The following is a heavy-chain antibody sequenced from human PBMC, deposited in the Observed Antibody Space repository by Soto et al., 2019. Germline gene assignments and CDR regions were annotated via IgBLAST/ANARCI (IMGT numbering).Heavy chain of an antibody. J-gene: IGHJ4*02. D-gene: IGHD4-4*01. V-gene: IGHV1-58*01. CDR2: IVVGSGNT. CDR1: GFTFTSSA. Sequence: QMQLVQSGPEVKKPGTSVKVSCKASGFTFTSSAVQWVRQARGQRLEWIGWIVVGSGNTNYAQKFQERVTITRDMSTSTAYMELSSLRSEDTAVYYCAAAFQTTRNYYFDYWGQGTLVTVSS. CDR3: AAAFQTTRNYYFDY.